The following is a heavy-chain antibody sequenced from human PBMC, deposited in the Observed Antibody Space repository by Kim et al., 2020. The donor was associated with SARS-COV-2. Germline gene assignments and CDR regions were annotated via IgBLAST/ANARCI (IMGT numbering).Heavy chain of an antibody. CDR3: ARGDPRDY. Sequence: TTNPTYAQDLTGRFVFSLDTAVRTAYLQINSLKAEDTAVYYCARGDPRDYWGQGTLVTVSS. CDR2: TTNP. J-gene: IGHJ4*02. V-gene: IGHV7-4-1*02.